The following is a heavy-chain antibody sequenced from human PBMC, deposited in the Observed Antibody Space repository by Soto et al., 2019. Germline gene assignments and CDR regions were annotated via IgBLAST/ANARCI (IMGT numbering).Heavy chain of an antibody. CDR2: INPNSGGT. CDR1: GYTFTGCY. Sequence: GASVKVSCKASGYTFTGCYMHWVRQAPGQGLEWMGWINPNSGGTNYAQKFQGWVTMTRDTSISTAYMELSRLRSDDTAVYYCARDPHPYCGGDCNYYYGMDVWGQGTTVTVSS. V-gene: IGHV1-2*04. CDR3: ARDPHPYCGGDCNYYYGMDV. D-gene: IGHD2-21*02. J-gene: IGHJ6*02.